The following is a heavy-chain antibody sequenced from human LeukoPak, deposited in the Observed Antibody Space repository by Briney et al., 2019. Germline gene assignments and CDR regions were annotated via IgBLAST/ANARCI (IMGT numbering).Heavy chain of an antibody. CDR3: ATDGVTIFGVGTLGY. Sequence: ASVKVSCKVSGYTLTELSMHWVRQAPGKGLEWMGGFDPEDGETIYAQKFQGRVTMTEDTSTDTAYMELSSLRSEDTAVYYRATDGVTIFGVGTLGYWGQGTLVTVSS. D-gene: IGHD3-3*01. V-gene: IGHV1-24*01. CDR1: GYTLTELS. J-gene: IGHJ4*02. CDR2: FDPEDGET.